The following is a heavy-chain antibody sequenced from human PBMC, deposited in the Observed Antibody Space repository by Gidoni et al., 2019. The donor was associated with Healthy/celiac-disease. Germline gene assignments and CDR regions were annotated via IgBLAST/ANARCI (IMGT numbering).Heavy chain of an antibody. V-gene: IGHV4-39*07. CDR1: GGSISSSSYY. J-gene: IGHJ4*02. CDR2: IYYSGST. CDR3: ARVGYYGSGSYYFDY. D-gene: IGHD3-10*01. Sequence: QLQLQESGPGLVKPSETLSLTCTVSGGSISSSSYYWGWIRPPPGKGLEWIGSIYYSGSTYYNPSLKSRVTISVDTSKNQFSLKLSSVTAADTAVYYCARVGYYGSGSYYFDYWGQGTLVTVSS.